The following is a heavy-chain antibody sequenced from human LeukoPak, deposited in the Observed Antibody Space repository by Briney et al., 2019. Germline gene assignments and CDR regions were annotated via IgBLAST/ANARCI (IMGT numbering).Heavy chain of an antibody. J-gene: IGHJ4*02. Sequence: SETLSLTCTVSGGSISSYYWSWIRQPPGKGLEWIGYIYYSGSTNYNPSLQSRVTISVDTSKNQFSLKLSSVTAADTAVYYCARDYYDTSGYSGRRRGYYFDFRGQGTLVTVSS. CDR1: GGSISSYY. CDR2: IYYSGST. D-gene: IGHD3-22*01. V-gene: IGHV4-59*01. CDR3: ARDYYDTSGYSGRRRGYYFDF.